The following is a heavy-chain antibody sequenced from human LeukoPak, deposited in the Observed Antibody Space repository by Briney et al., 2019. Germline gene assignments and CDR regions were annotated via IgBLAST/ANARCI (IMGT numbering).Heavy chain of an antibody. J-gene: IGHJ6*02. CDR2: IYHSGSA. CDR1: GYSISSGYY. V-gene: IGHV4-38-2*02. Sequence: SETLSLTCTVSGYSISSGYYWGWIRQPPGKGLEWIGSIYHSGSAYYNPSLKSRVTMSVDTSKNQFSLKLSSVTAADTAVYYCASSSKTLYYGMDVWGQGTTVTVSS. D-gene: IGHD5/OR15-5a*01. CDR3: ASSSKTLYYGMDV.